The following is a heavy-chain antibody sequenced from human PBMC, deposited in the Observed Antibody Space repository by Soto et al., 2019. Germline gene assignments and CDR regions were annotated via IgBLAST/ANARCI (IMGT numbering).Heavy chain of an antibody. CDR1: GYTFTSYG. J-gene: IGHJ4*02. Sequence: SVKVSCKASGYTFTSYGISWVRQAPGQGLEWMGGISPNFGTANYAQKFQGRVTITADESTSTAYMELSSLRSEDTAVYYCARDVGSSYFDYWGQGTLVTVSS. V-gene: IGHV1-69*13. D-gene: IGHD1-26*01. CDR3: ARDVGSSYFDY. CDR2: ISPNFGTA.